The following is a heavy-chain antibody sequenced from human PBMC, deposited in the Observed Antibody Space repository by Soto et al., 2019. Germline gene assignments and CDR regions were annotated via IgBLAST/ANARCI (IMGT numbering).Heavy chain of an antibody. V-gene: IGHV3-74*01. Sequence: GGSLRLSCAASGFTFSSYWMHWVRQAPGKGLVWVSRINGDGSRITYADSVKGRFTVSRDNAKNTLYLQMNSLRAEDTAVYYCAKKRGVATIRVAFDYWGQGTQVTVSS. J-gene: IGHJ4*02. CDR1: GFTFSSYW. D-gene: IGHD5-12*01. CDR2: INGDGSRI. CDR3: AKKRGVATIRVAFDY.